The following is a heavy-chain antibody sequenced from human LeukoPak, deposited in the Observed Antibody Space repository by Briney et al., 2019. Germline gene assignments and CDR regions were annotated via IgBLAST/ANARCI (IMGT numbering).Heavy chain of an antibody. CDR3: ARDGRFGEFADY. CDR1: GFTFSNYA. J-gene: IGHJ4*02. D-gene: IGHD3-10*01. CDR2: IKQDGSEK. Sequence: GGSLRLSCAASGFTFSNYAMSWVRQAPGKGLEWVANIKQDGSEKYYVDSVKGRFTISRDNAKNSLYLQMNSLRAEDTAVYYCARDGRFGEFADYWGQGTLVTVSS. V-gene: IGHV3-7*01.